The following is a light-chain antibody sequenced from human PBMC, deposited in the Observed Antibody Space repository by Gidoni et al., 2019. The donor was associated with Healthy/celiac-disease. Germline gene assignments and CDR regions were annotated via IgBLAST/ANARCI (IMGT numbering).Light chain of an antibody. CDR1: QDSSNY. Sequence: DIQMPQFPSSLSASVADRLTITSQPSQDSSNYLNWYQQKPGKAPKLLIYDASNLETGVPSRFSGSGSGTDFTFTISSLQPEDIATYYCQQYDNLPWTFGQGTKVEIK. V-gene: IGKV1-33*01. CDR2: DAS. J-gene: IGKJ1*01. CDR3: QQYDNLPWT.